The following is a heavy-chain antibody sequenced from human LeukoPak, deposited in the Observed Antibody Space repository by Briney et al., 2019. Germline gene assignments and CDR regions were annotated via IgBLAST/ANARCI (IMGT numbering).Heavy chain of an antibody. CDR1: GFTFSNYW. Sequence: GGSLRLSCAASGFTFSNYWMHWVRQAPGEALMWVSRIKGDGSSTTYADSVKGRFTISRDNAKNTLYLQMNSLRAEDTAVYYCSRDSLSSCGGDCYSGLDVWGQGTTVTVSS. CDR3: SRDSLSSCGGDCYSGLDV. V-gene: IGHV3-74*01. CDR2: IKGDGSST. D-gene: IGHD2-21*02. J-gene: IGHJ6*02.